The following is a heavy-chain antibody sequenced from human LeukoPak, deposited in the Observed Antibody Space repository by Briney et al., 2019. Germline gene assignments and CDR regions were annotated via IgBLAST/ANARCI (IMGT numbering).Heavy chain of an antibody. Sequence: PSETLSLTCAVYGGSFSGYYWSWIRQPPGKGLEWIGEINHSGSTYYNPSLESRVTISVDTSKNQFSLKLSSVTAADTAVYYCARLDYYDSSGYYYVHWFDPWGQGTLVTVSS. D-gene: IGHD3-22*01. CDR1: GGSFSGYY. CDR2: INHSGST. J-gene: IGHJ5*02. CDR3: ARLDYYDSSGYYYVHWFDP. V-gene: IGHV4-34*01.